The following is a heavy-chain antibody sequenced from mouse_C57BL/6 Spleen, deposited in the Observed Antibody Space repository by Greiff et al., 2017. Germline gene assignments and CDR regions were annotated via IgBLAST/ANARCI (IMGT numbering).Heavy chain of an antibody. J-gene: IGHJ4*01. V-gene: IGHV1-64*01. D-gene: IGHD2-1*01. Sequence: QVQLQQPGAELVKPGASVKLSCKASGYTFTSYWMHWVKQRPGQGLEWIGMIHPNSGSTNYNEKFKSKATLTVDKSSSTAYMQLSSLTSEDSAVYYCARAYGNYDAMDYWCQGTSVTVSS. CDR1: GYTFTSYW. CDR2: IHPNSGST. CDR3: ARAYGNYDAMDY.